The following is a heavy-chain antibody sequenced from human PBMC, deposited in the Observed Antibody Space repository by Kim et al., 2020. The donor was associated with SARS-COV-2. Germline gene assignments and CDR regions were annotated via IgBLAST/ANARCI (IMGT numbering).Heavy chain of an antibody. J-gene: IGHJ5*02. D-gene: IGHD4-17*01. CDR1: GYTFTSYG. Sequence: ASVKVSCKASGYTFTSYGISWVRQAPGQGLEWMGWISAYNGNTNYAQKLQGRVTMTTDTSTSTAYMELRSLRSDDTAVYYCARALSDNYGDNNWFDPWGQGTLVTVSS. CDR3: ARALSDNYGDNNWFDP. CDR2: ISAYNGNT. V-gene: IGHV1-18*01.